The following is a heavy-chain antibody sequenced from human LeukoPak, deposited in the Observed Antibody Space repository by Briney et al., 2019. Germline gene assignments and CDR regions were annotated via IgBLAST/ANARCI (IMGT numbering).Heavy chain of an antibody. CDR2: INHSGST. CDR1: GGSFSGYY. D-gene: IGHD2/OR15-2a*01. V-gene: IGHV4-34*01. Sequence: SETLSLTCAVYGGSFSGYYWSWIRQPPGKGLEWIGEINHSGSTNYNPSLKSRVTISVDTSKNQFSLKLSSVTAADTAVYYCARGFILRPWGQGTLVTVSS. J-gene: IGHJ5*02. CDR3: ARGFILRP.